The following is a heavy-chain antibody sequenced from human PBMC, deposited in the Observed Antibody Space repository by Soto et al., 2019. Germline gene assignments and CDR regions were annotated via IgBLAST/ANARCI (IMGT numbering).Heavy chain of an antibody. CDR1: GYTFTTYA. CDR2: INAGNGNT. Sequence: QVHLVQSGAEVKKPGASVKVSCKASGYTFTTYAFHWVRQAPGQGLEWMAWINAGNGNTRYSEKFRGRLTISRDTSANTVYMDLSSLRSEDTTVYYCARDMVGATKACDIWGQGTMVTVSS. D-gene: IGHD1-26*01. CDR3: ARDMVGATKACDI. V-gene: IGHV1-3*01. J-gene: IGHJ3*02.